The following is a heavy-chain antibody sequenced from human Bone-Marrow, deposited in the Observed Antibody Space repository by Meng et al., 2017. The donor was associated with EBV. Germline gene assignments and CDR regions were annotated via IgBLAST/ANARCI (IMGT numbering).Heavy chain of an antibody. Sequence: QVKLQQWGRWPLNPSETLSLTWAGHGWSFSGYCGSRIRQPPGKGLEWIGEINQSGSTNYNPSLKSRVTISVDTSKNQFSLKLSSVTAADTAVYYCARGVATIKYFDYWGQGTLVTVSS. CDR3: ARGVATIKYFDY. J-gene: IGHJ4*02. CDR2: INQSGST. V-gene: IGHV4-34*01. D-gene: IGHD5-12*01. CDR1: GWSFSGYC.